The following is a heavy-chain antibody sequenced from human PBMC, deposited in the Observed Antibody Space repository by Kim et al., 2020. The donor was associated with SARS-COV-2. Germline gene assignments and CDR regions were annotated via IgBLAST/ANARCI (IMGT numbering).Heavy chain of an antibody. CDR3: ARIRCYCTRTTRQAADLDY. CDR1: GFSLSTSGMC. Sequence: SGPTLVNPTQTLTLTCTFSGFSLSTSGMCVSWIRQPPGKALEWLARIDWDDDRYYSTSLKTRLTISKDTSKNQVVLTMTNMDPVDTATYYCARIRCYCTRTTRQAADLDYWGQGTLVTVSS. D-gene: IGHD2-2*01. CDR2: IDWDDDR. V-gene: IGHV2-70*11. J-gene: IGHJ4*02.